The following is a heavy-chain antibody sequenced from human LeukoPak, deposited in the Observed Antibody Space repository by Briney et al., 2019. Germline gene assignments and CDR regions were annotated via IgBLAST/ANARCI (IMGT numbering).Heavy chain of an antibody. CDR3: ASVLWFGESATDH. D-gene: IGHD3-10*01. V-gene: IGHV1-8*01. J-gene: IGHJ4*02. CDR2: MNPNSGNT. CDR1: GYTFTSYD. Sequence: ASVKVSCKASGYTFTSYDINWVRQATGQGLEWMGWMNPNSGNTGYAEKFQGRVTMTRNTSISTAYMELSSLRYEDTAMYYCASVLWFGESATDHWGQGTLVTVSS.